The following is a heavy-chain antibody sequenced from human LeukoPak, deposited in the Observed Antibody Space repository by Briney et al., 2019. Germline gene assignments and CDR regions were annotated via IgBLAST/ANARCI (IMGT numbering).Heavy chain of an antibody. V-gene: IGHV4-39*07. J-gene: IGHJ3*02. CDR3: ARGSDYDILTGYYRRVGAFDI. CDR1: GGSISSSSYY. Sequence: SETLSLTCTVSGGSISSSSYYWGWIRQPPGKGLEWIGSISYSGSTYYNSSLKSRVTISVDTSKNQFSLKLSSVTAADTAVCYCARGSDYDILTGYYRRVGAFDIWGQGTMVTVSS. CDR2: ISYSGST. D-gene: IGHD3-9*01.